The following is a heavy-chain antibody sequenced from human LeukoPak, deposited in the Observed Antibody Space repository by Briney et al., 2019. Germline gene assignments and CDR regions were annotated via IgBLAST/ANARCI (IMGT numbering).Heavy chain of an antibody. CDR2: LSGSGGST. CDR1: GFTFSSYT. D-gene: IGHD2-2*01. CDR3: AKGRLVPAALLDY. V-gene: IGHV3-23*01. J-gene: IGHJ4*02. Sequence: PGGSLRLSCAASGFTFSSYTLSWVRQAPGKGLEWDSTLSGSGGSTNYADSVKGRFTISRDNSKNTLYLQMYSLRAEDTAVYYCAKGRLVPAALLDYWGQGTLVTVSS.